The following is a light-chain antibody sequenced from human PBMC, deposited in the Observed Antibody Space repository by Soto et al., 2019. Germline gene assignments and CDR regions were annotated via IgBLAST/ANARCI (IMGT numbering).Light chain of an antibody. CDR3: QLNLYPWA. CDR1: HSIDRW. J-gene: IGKJ1*01. V-gene: IGKV1-5*03. Sequence: DIQVTQSPSTLSAFVGDRVTITCRASHSIDRWLAWYQQKPGKVPKVLIYKASTLETGVPSRFSGSGSGTEFPLTLSSLQPDDFATYYCQLNLYPWAFGQGTKVEIK. CDR2: KAS.